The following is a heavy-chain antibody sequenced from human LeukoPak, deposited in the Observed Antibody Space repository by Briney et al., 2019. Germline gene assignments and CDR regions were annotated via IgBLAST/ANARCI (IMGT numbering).Heavy chain of an antibody. D-gene: IGHD6-19*01. CDR2: IYPGDSDT. J-gene: IGHJ4*02. CDR3: ASSPVYSSGWPYYFDY. Sequence: GESLKISCKGSGYSFTSYWIGWVRQMPGKGLEWMGIIYPGDSDTRYSPSFQGQVTIPADKSISTAYLQWSSLKASDTAMYYCASSPVYSSGWPYYFDYWGQGTLVTVSS. V-gene: IGHV5-51*01. CDR1: GYSFTSYW.